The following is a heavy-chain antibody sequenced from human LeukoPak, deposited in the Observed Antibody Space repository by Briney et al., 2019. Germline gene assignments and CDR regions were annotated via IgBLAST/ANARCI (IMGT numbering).Heavy chain of an antibody. D-gene: IGHD6-13*01. CDR1: GGSISSGSYY. J-gene: IGHJ4*02. V-gene: IGHV4-61*02. CDR2: IYTSGST. CDR3: ARARSLYSSSWQYYFDY. Sequence: SQTLSLTXTVSGGSISSGSYYWSWIRQPAGKGLEWIGRIYTSGSTNYNPSLKSRVTISVDTSKNQFSLKLSSVTAADTAVYYCARARSLYSSSWQYYFDYWGQGTLVTVSS.